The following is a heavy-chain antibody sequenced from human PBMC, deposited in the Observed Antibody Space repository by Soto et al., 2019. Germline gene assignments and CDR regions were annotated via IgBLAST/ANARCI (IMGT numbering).Heavy chain of an antibody. J-gene: IGHJ4*02. CDR1: GFTFSNHV. D-gene: IGHD3-10*01. Sequence: EVQLLESGGGLVQPGGSLRLSCAASGFTFSNHVMSWVRQAPGKGLEWVSSITGSGATTYYADSVKGRFTISRDNSKNTLYLQMKSLRAEGTATYYCAKVRSGGSGSLDYWGQGTLVTVSS. CDR3: AKVRSGGSGSLDY. V-gene: IGHV3-23*01. CDR2: ITGSGATT.